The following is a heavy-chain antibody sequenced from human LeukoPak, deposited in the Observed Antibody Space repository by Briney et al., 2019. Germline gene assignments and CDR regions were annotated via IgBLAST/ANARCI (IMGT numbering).Heavy chain of an antibody. CDR2: IYSGGST. J-gene: IGHJ4*02. Sequence: GGSLRLSCAASGFTVSSNYMSWVRQAPGKGLEWVSVIYSGGSTYYADSVKGRFTISRHNSKNTLYLQMNSLRAEDTAVYYCARLVEVGATRGTFDYWGQGTLVTVSS. V-gene: IGHV3-53*04. CDR3: ARLVEVGATRGTFDY. D-gene: IGHD1-26*01. CDR1: GFTVSSNY.